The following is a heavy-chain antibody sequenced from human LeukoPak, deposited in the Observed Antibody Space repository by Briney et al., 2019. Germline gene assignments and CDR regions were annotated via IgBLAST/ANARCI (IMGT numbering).Heavy chain of an antibody. CDR2: IYSSGSV. J-gene: IGHJ3*02. CDR1: GASIKGSY. D-gene: IGHD1-1*01. Sequence: SETLSLTCTVSGASIKGSYWSWVRQPAGRGLEWIGRIYSSGSVNYNPSLKSRVSISVDTSKNQFSLKLSSVTAADTAVYYCARAGAVPDAFDIWGQGTMVTVSS. CDR3: ARAGAVPDAFDI. V-gene: IGHV4-4*07.